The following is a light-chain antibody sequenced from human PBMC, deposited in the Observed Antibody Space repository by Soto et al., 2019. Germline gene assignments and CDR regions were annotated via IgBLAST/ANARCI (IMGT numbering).Light chain of an antibody. J-gene: IGLJ3*02. CDR3: SSYSSSSTRV. Sequence: QSVLTQPASVSGSPGQSITISCTGTSSDIGGYNSVSWYQQHPGKAPKLMIYEVSNRPSGVSNRFSGSKSSNTASLTISGLQAEDEADYYCSSYSSSSTRVFGGGTKVTVL. CDR2: EVS. CDR1: SSDIGGYNS. V-gene: IGLV2-14*01.